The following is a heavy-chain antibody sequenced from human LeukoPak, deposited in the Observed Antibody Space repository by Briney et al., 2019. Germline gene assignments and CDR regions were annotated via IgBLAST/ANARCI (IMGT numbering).Heavy chain of an antibody. J-gene: IGHJ4*02. Sequence: PGGSLRLSCAASGFTFSSYAMHWVRQAPGKGLEYVSAISSNGGSTYYANSVKGRFTISRDYSKNTLYLQMGSLRAEYMAVYYCARGPYSTPLDYWGQGTLVTVSS. CDR1: GFTFSSYA. CDR2: ISSNGGST. V-gene: IGHV3-64*01. D-gene: IGHD4-11*01. CDR3: ARGPYSTPLDY.